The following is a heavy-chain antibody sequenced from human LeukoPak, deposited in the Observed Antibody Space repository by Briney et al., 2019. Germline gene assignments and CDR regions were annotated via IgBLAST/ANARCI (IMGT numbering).Heavy chain of an antibody. J-gene: IGHJ4*02. V-gene: IGHV3-21*01. CDR1: GFTFSSYS. CDR3: ARSSDIVVVPAAPPDY. Sequence: GGSLRLSCAASGFTFSSYSMNWVRPAPGKGLEWVSSISSSSSYIYYADSVKGRFTISRDNAKNSLYLQMNSLRAEDTAVYYCARSSDIVVVPAAPPDYWGQGTLVTVSS. CDR2: ISSSSSYI. D-gene: IGHD2-2*01.